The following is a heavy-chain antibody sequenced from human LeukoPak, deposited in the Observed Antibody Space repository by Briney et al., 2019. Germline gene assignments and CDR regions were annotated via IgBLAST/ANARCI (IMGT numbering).Heavy chain of an antibody. D-gene: IGHD5-24*01. CDR3: ARWLQF. Sequence: GGSLRLSCAASGFTLSSYEINWVRQAPGKGLEWVSYISSSGSTIYYADSVKGRFTISRDNAKNSSFLQMNSLRAEDTAVYYCARWLQFWGQGTLVTVSA. CDR1: GFTLSSYE. J-gene: IGHJ4*02. V-gene: IGHV3-48*03. CDR2: ISSSGSTI.